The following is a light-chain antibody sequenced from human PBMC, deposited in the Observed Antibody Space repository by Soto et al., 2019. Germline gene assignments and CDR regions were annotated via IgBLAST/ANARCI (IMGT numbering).Light chain of an antibody. V-gene: IGKV1-27*01. CDR3: QKYSSAPWT. Sequence: DIQMTQYPASLSASVGDRVTISCRASQCIANYLAWYQQKPGKVPELLIYAASTLHSGFPSRFSGSGSGTEFTLTISSLQPEDVASYYCQKYSSAPWTFGQGNKVEI. J-gene: IGKJ1*01. CDR2: AAS. CDR1: QCIANY.